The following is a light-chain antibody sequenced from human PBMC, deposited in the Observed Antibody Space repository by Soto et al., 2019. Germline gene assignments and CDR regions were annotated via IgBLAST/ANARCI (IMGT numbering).Light chain of an antibody. CDR2: NDI. CDR1: SSNIEYNT. CDR3: AAWDDSLNGYV. J-gene: IGLJ1*01. V-gene: IGLV1-44*01. Sequence: QSVRTQPPSASGTPGQRVTISCSGSSSNIEYNTVNWYQQVPETAPKLLIYNDIQRPSGVPDRFSGSKSGTSASLAISGLQSEDEADYYCAAWDDSLNGYVFGTGTKVTVL.